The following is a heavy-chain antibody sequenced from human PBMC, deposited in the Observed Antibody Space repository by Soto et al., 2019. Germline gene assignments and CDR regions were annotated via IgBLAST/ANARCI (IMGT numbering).Heavy chain of an antibody. CDR1: GYTFTSDA. V-gene: IGHV1-3*01. CDR3: ARAGAWGSNYDDAAVDA. D-gene: IGHD3-22*01. J-gene: IGHJ3*01. CDR2: INVGTGYT. Sequence: VHLVQSGAEVKKPGASVKVSCRASGYTFTSDAMHWVRQAPGQGLEWLGWINVGTGYTTFSQKFQGRVSITRVTYASTAYMELSSLRSEDTAMYYCARAGAWGSNYDDAAVDAWGQGTKVTVSS.